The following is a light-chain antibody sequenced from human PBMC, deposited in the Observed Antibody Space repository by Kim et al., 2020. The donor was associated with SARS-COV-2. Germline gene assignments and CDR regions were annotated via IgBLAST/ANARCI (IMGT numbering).Light chain of an antibody. Sequence: GVTGARSSLSCRASQSVINTLAWDQPNPCPSPSLFIDAASTRATAIPTRFSGSGSGTEFTLAISSLQSVDVAVYYCQHYMNWATTFGQGTKVDIK. CDR1: QSVINT. CDR2: AAS. J-gene: IGKJ1*01. CDR3: QHYMNWATT. V-gene: IGKV3-15*01.